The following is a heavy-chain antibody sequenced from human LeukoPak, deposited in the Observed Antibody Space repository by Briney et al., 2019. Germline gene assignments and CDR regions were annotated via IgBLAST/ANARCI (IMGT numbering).Heavy chain of an antibody. CDR3: ARGGYRNAFDI. CDR1: GFTFSTYG. CDR2: IWYDGSNK. Sequence: PGGSLSLSCAASGFTFSTYGMHGVRQAPGKGLEWVAVIWYDGSNKYYADSVKGRFTISRDNAKNSLYLQMNSLRAEDTAVYYCARGGYRNAFDIWGQGTMVTVSS. D-gene: IGHD5-12*01. J-gene: IGHJ3*02. V-gene: IGHV3-33*01.